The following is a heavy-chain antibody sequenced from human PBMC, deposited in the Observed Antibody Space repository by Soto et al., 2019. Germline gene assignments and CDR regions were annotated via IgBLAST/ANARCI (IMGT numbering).Heavy chain of an antibody. Sequence: SVKVSCKASGGTFSSYAISWVRQAPGQGLEWMGGIIPIFGTANYAQKFQGRVTITADESTSTAYMELSSLRSEDTAVYYCARDPQASYWGGWFDPWGQGTLVTVSS. CDR2: IIPIFGTA. D-gene: IGHD1-26*01. CDR1: GGTFSSYA. J-gene: IGHJ5*02. V-gene: IGHV1-69*13. CDR3: ARDPQASYWGGWFDP.